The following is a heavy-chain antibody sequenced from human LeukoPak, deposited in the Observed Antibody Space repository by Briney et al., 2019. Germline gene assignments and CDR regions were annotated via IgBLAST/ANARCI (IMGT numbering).Heavy chain of an antibody. CDR3: ARTGAGTAMVTDV. Sequence: GASVKVSCKASGGTFSSYAISWVRQAPGQGLEWMGGIIPIFGTANYAQKCQGRVTITADKSTSTAYMELSSLRSEDTAVYYCARTGAGTAMVTDVWGKGTTVTVSS. CDR1: GGTFSSYA. D-gene: IGHD5-18*01. V-gene: IGHV1-69*06. J-gene: IGHJ6*04. CDR2: IIPIFGTA.